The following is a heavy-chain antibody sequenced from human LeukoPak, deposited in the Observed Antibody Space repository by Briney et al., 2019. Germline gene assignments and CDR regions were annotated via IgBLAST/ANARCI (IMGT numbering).Heavy chain of an antibody. CDR2: IYPGDSDT. J-gene: IGHJ4*02. V-gene: IGHV5-51*01. CDR3: AKGSCSGGSCYQMDC. D-gene: IGHD2-15*01. CDR1: GYDFAHYW. Sequence: ESLKISCRGSGYDFAHYWLGWVRQMPGKGLEWMGIIYPGDSDTRYSPSFQGQVTISADKSISTAYLQWSSLKASDTAMYYRAKGSCSGGSCYQMDCWGQGTQVTVSS.